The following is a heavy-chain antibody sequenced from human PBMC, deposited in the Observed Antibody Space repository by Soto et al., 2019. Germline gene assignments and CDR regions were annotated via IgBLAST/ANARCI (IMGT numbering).Heavy chain of an antibody. V-gene: IGHV4-59*01. Sequence: QVQLQESGPGLVKPSETLSLTCTVSGGSISGYYWSWIRQPPGKGLQWIGYIYYSGTTNYSPSLESRVTISLDTSKNQFSLQLTSVTAADTAMYYCAREYYYVGPGYYPFDSWGPGTLVTVSS. J-gene: IGHJ5*01. CDR1: GGSISGYY. CDR3: AREYYYVGPGYYPFDS. D-gene: IGHD3-22*01. CDR2: IYYSGTT.